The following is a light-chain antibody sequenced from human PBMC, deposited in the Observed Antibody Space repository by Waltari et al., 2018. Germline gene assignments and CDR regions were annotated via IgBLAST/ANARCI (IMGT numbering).Light chain of an antibody. CDR3: QSSDSTSTHVV. V-gene: IGLV3-25*03. Sequence: SHALTQPPSVSVSPGQTATLTCPGDALPKQFAFWYQQKPGQAPVLVTYKDTDRPAGIPDRFSGSTSGTTVTLTISGVQAEDEADYYCQSSDSTSTHVVFGGGTKLTVL. J-gene: IGLJ2*01. CDR2: KDT. CDR1: ALPKQF.